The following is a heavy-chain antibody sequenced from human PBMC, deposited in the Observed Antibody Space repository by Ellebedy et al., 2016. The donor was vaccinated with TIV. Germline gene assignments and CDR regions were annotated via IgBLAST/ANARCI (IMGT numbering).Heavy chain of an antibody. CDR3: AINPLQKNAFDT. CDR1: GGSISSSSYY. V-gene: IGHV4-39*01. Sequence: SETLSLXXTVSGGSISSSSYYWDWIRQPPGKGLEWIGSIYYSGSTYYNPSLKSRVTISVDTSKNQFSLKLSSVTAADTAVYYCAINPLQKNAFDTWGQGTMVTVSS. J-gene: IGHJ3*02. CDR2: IYYSGST.